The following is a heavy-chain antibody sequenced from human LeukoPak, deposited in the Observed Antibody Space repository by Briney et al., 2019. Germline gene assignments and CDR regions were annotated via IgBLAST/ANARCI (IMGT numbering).Heavy chain of an antibody. V-gene: IGHV3-74*01. J-gene: IGHJ4*02. CDR3: ARVGLHCSGGSCYDY. CDR1: GFSFSTYW. CDR2: ISSDGSST. D-gene: IGHD2-15*01. Sequence: GGSLRLSCAASGFSFSTYWMHWVRQAPGKGLVRVSRISSDGSSTTYADSVQGRFTISRDNAKNTLYLQMNSLRAEDTAVYYCARVGLHCSGGSCYDYWGQGTLVTVSS.